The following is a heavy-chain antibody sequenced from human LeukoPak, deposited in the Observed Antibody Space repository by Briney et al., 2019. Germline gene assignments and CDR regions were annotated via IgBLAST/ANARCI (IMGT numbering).Heavy chain of an antibody. V-gene: IGHV4-59*08. J-gene: IGHJ6*02. D-gene: IGHD3-10*01. CDR3: ARISGSGSYYIGYYYYGMDV. Sequence: SETLSLTCTVSGGSISSYYWSWIRQPPAKGLESSGDIYYSGSTNYNPSLKSQVTISIDTSKNQCSPKLSSVTAVDTAVYYCARISGSGSYYIGYYYYGMDVWGQGTTVTVSS. CDR1: GGSISSYY. CDR2: IYYSGST.